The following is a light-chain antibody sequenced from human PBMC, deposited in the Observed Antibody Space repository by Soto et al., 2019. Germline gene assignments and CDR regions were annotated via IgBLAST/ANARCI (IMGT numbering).Light chain of an antibody. CDR3: QHYNSYSEA. Sequence: PSTLSGSVGDRITHTFRASQTISSWLAWYQQKPGKAPKLLIYKASTLKSGVPSRFSGSGSGAEFTLTISSLQPGDFATYYCQHYNSYSEAFGQGTKVYIK. CDR2: KAS. V-gene: IGKV1-5*03. CDR1: QTISSW. J-gene: IGKJ1*01.